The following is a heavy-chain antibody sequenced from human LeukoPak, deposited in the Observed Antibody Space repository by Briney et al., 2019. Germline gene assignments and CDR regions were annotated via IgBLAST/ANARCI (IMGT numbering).Heavy chain of an antibody. CDR3: ARGAHYTRSGYDFDY. CDR2: AGGNGGST. J-gene: IGHJ4*02. D-gene: IGHD2-15*01. CDR1: GFTFSSYA. Sequence: GGSLRLSCAASGFTFSSYAMAWVRQAPGKGLEWVSTAGGNGGSTDYAASVKGRFTNSRDSSRNTLHLQINSLRADDTAVYFCARGAHYTRSGYDFDYWGQGTLVTVSS. V-gene: IGHV3-23*01.